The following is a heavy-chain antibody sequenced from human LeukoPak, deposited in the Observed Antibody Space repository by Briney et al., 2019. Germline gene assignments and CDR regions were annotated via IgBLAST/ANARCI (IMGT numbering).Heavy chain of an antibody. CDR2: IYTSGNP. D-gene: IGHD3-10*01. V-gene: IGHV4-4*07. J-gene: IGHJ4*02. Sequence: PSETLSLTCTVSVGSISSYYWSWIRQPAGKGLEWIGRIYTSGNPNYNPSLKSRVTMSVDTSKNHFSLKLSSVTAGDTAVYYCAKEIGYYGSGSPGFDYWGQGTLVTVSS. CDR1: VGSISSYY. CDR3: AKEIGYYGSGSPGFDY.